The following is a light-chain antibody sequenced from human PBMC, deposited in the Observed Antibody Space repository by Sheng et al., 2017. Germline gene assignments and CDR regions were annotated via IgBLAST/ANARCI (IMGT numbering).Light chain of an antibody. J-gene: IGLJ3*02. CDR1: GYD. Sequence: QSVLTQPPSVSGAPGQRITISCTATGYDVHWYQQLPGGAPKLLIYANTNRPSGVPGRFSGSKSGTSASLVITGLQAEDGGCIYYCQSYDEGSDLVRVVFGG. V-gene: IGLV1-40*01. CDR3: QSYDEGSDLVRVV. CDR2: ANT.